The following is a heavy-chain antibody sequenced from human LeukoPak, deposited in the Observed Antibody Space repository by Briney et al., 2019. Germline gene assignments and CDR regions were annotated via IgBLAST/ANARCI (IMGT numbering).Heavy chain of an antibody. D-gene: IGHD1-1*01. CDR3: ARVVGTGLLDY. CDR2: IYSGGST. Sequence: GGSLRLSCAASGFTVSSNYMSWVRQAPGKGLEWVSVIYSGGSTYYADSVKGRFTISRDNSKNTLYLQMNSLRAEETAVYYCARVVGTGLLDYWGQGTLVTVSS. CDR1: GFTVSSNY. J-gene: IGHJ4*02. V-gene: IGHV3-66*01.